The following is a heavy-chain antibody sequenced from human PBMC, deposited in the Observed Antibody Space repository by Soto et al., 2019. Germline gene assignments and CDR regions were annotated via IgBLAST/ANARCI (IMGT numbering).Heavy chain of an antibody. J-gene: IGHJ3*02. D-gene: IGHD3-9*01. V-gene: IGHV1-18*01. Sequence: ASLKVDCKTAGYTFTSYGISCVRHTNGQGLELIGWISAYNGNTNYAQKLQGRVTMTTDTSTSTAYMELRSLRSDDTAVYYCAVLRYFDWSAPESDAFDIWGQGTMVTVSS. CDR1: GYTFTSYG. CDR3: AVLRYFDWSAPESDAFDI. CDR2: ISAYNGNT.